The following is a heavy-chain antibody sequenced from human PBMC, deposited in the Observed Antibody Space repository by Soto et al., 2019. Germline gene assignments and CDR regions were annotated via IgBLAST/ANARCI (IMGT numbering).Heavy chain of an antibody. J-gene: IGHJ4*02. Sequence: EVQLVESGGGLVQPGRSLRLSCAASGFTFDDYAFHWVRQAPGKGREWVSVISWNRGIIGYADSVQGRFTISRDNAKNSLYLQMNSLRGEDTAFYYCTRSIGPSCYSSFDYFGQGTLVTVSS. V-gene: IGHV3-9*01. D-gene: IGHD2-15*01. CDR3: TRSIGPSCYSSFDY. CDR2: ISWNRGII. CDR1: GFTFDDYA.